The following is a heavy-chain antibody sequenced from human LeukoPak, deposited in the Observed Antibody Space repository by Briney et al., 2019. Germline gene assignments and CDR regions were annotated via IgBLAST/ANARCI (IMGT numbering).Heavy chain of an antibody. D-gene: IGHD6-13*01. CDR2: ISSSGSTI. CDR3: ARDRGAAAGSFYGMDV. J-gene: IGHJ6*02. CDR1: GFSFSSYE. V-gene: IGHV3-48*03. Sequence: GGSLRLSCTASGFSFSSYEMNWVRQAPGKGLEWVSYISSSGSTIYYADSVKGRFTISRDNSKNTLYLQMNSLRAEDTAVYYCARDRGAAAGSFYGMDVWGQGTTVTVSS.